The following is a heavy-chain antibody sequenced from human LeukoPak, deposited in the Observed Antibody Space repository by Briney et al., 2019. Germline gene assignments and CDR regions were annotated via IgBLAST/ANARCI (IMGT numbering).Heavy chain of an antibody. CDR2: IIPIFGTA. CDR3: ASTPCSGGSCHGNYYYYMDV. CDR1: GGTFSSYA. J-gene: IGHJ6*03. D-gene: IGHD2-15*01. V-gene: IGHV1-69*05. Sequence: SVRVSCKASGGTFSSYAISWVRQAPGQGLEWMGGIIPIFGTANYAQKFQGRVTITTDESTSTAYMELSSLRSEDTAVYYCASTPCSGGSCHGNYYYYMDVWGKGTTVTVSS.